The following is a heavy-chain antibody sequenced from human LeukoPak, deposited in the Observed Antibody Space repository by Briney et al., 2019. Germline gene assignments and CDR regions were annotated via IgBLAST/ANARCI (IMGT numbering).Heavy chain of an antibody. J-gene: IGHJ4*02. V-gene: IGHV1-2*02. CDR2: INPNSGAT. D-gene: IGHD5-24*01. Sequence: ASVKVSCKASGYTFTGYFMHWVRQPPGQGLEWMGWINPNSGATHYAQKFQGRVTMTRDKSISTTYIELSRLRSDDTAVYYCARDLGLLIDGVEYYFDYWGQGTLVTVSS. CDR1: GYTFTGYF. CDR3: ARDLGLLIDGVEYYFDY.